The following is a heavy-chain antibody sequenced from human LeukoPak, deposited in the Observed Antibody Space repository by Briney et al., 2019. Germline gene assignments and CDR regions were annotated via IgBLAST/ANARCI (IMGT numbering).Heavy chain of an antibody. D-gene: IGHD2-15*01. V-gene: IGHV6-1*01. CDR2: TYYRSKLYN. CDR1: GDSVSINSAA. CDR3: ARDQEWGAYCSGGSCRRNWFDP. Sequence: SRTLSLTCAISGDSVSINSAAWNWIRHSPSRGLEWLGRTYYRSKLYNNYAVSVKSRITINPDTSKNQFSLQLNSVTPEDTAVYYCARDQEWGAYCSGGSCRRNWFDPWGQGTLVTVSS. J-gene: IGHJ5*02.